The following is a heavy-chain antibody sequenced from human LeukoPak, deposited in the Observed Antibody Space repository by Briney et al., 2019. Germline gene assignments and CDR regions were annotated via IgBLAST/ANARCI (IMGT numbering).Heavy chain of an antibody. Sequence: GGSLRLSCAASGFTFSSYGMHWVRQAPGKGLEWVAVIWYDGSNKYYADSVKGRFTISRDNSKNTLYLQMNSLRAEDTAVYYCARDSLYYYDSSGLDCWGQGTLVTVSS. V-gene: IGHV3-33*01. CDR2: IWYDGSNK. CDR3: ARDSLYYYDSSGLDC. CDR1: GFTFSSYG. D-gene: IGHD3-22*01. J-gene: IGHJ4*02.